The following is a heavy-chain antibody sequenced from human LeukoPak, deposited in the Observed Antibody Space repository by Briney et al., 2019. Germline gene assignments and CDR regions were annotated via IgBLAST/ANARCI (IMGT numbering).Heavy chain of an antibody. J-gene: IGHJ6*02. CDR1: GFTHSRHY. D-gene: IGHD5-24*01. CDR2: LYSSGDT. V-gene: IGHV3-66*01. CDR3: ARDRMGDGYNSVGGLYGMDV. Sequence: GGSLSLLRAASGFTHSRHYMSWVRQAPVKGLEWVSVLYSSGDTYYADSVKGRFTISRDNSKNTLYLQMNSLRADDTAVYYCARDRMGDGYNSVGGLYGMDVWGQGTTVTVSS.